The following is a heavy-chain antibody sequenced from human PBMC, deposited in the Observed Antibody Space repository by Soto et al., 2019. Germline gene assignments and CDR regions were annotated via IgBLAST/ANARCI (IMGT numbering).Heavy chain of an antibody. J-gene: IGHJ3*02. CDR1: GGSISHHY. Sequence: SETLSLTCTVSGGSISHHYWSWIRQPAGTRLEWIGRMYVTGATNYNPSLKNRVSMSIDTSKNQFSLKLSSVTAADTAVYYCARDGGYTGYEEGNPFDIWGQGTMVTVSS. D-gene: IGHD5-12*01. CDR2: MYVTGAT. CDR3: ARDGGYTGYEEGNPFDI. V-gene: IGHV4-4*07.